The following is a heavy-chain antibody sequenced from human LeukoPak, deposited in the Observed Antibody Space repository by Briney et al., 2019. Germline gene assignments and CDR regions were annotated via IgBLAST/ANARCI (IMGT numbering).Heavy chain of an antibody. J-gene: IGHJ4*02. CDR2: IYYSGST. CDR3: ARTATPYYYGSGSYYTPSYYFDY. Sequence: SETLSLTCTVSGGSISSYYWSWIRQPPGKGLEWIGYIYYSGSTNYNPSLKSRVTISVDTSKNQFSLKLSSVTAADTAVYYCARTATPYYYGSGSYYTPSYYFDYWGQGTPVTVSS. V-gene: IGHV4-59*08. CDR1: GGSISSYY. D-gene: IGHD3-10*01.